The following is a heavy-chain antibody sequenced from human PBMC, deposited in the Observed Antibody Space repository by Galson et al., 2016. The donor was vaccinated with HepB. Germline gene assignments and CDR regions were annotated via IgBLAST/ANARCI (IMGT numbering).Heavy chain of an antibody. D-gene: IGHD6-13*01. Sequence: SVKVSCKASGYTFTAYGISWVRQAPGQGLEWMGWINAHNGDTNYAQSLRGRVTLTTDRSTSTAYMELRSLRPDDTPVYYCARDYVILGTTAGGEISSWDDTFDIWGQGTMVIVSS. J-gene: IGHJ3*02. CDR3: ARDYVILGTTAGGEISSWDDTFDI. V-gene: IGHV1-18*01. CDR2: INAHNGDT. CDR1: GYTFTAYG.